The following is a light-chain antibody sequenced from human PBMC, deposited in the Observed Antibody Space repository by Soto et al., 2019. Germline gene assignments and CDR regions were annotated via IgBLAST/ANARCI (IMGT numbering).Light chain of an antibody. J-gene: IGKJ1*01. CDR1: QSITDW. Sequence: DIQMTQSPSTLSASVGDRVTITCRASQSITDWLAWYQQKPGKAPKFLIYKASNLEGGVPSRFSGSGSGTEFPLNIGSVQPDDFAAYYCQYWDDYSWTFGQGTKVEIK. CDR3: QYWDDYSWT. V-gene: IGKV1-5*03. CDR2: KAS.